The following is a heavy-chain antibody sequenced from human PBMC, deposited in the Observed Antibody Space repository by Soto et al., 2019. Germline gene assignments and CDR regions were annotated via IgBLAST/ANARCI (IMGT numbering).Heavy chain of an antibody. J-gene: IGHJ4*02. CDR3: ARGRAPGSYYLLEY. Sequence: ASVKVSCKASGNTFTSYDINWVRQATGHGLEWMGWINPNSGNIGYAQKFQGRVTMTRDTAIRTAYMEVSRLRSDDTAVYYCARGRAPGSYYLLEYWGQATLVSVSS. D-gene: IGHD3-10*01. CDR1: GNTFTSYD. CDR2: INPNSGNI. V-gene: IGHV1-8*01.